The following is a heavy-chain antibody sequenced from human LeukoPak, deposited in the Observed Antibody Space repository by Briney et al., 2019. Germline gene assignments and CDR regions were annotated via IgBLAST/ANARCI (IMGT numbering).Heavy chain of an antibody. V-gene: IGHV1-2*06. J-gene: IGHJ6*03. Sequence: ASVKVSCKASGYTFTGYYMHWVRQAPGQGLEWMGRINPNSGGTNYAQKFQGRVTMTRDTSISTAYMELSRLRSDDTAVYYCARDSVLWFGELLNMDVWGKGTTVTVSS. CDR2: INPNSGGT. CDR1: GYTFTGYY. D-gene: IGHD3-10*01. CDR3: ARDSVLWFGELLNMDV.